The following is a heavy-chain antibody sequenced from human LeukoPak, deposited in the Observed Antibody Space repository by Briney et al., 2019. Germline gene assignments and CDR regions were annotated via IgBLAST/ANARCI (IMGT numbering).Heavy chain of an antibody. J-gene: IGHJ2*01. Sequence: PSETLSLTCTVSGGSISRSSYYWVWIRQPPGKGLEWIGSIYYSGSTYYNPSLNSRVTISIDTSKNQFSLKLSSVTAADTAVYYCAREGSRAPYWYFDLWGRGTLVTVSS. CDR1: GGSISRSSYY. V-gene: IGHV4-39*07. CDR2: IYYSGST. CDR3: AREGSRAPYWYFDL. D-gene: IGHD6-13*01.